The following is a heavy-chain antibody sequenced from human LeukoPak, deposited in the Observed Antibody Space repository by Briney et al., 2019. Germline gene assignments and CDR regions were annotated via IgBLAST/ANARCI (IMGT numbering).Heavy chain of an antibody. D-gene: IGHD6-13*01. CDR3: AREWQQLVPRYFDL. CDR2: IYYSGST. CDR1: GGSISTYY. V-gene: IGHV4-59*01. Sequence: SETLSLTCTVSGGSISTYYWRWIRQPPGKGLEWIGYIYYSGSTNYNPSLKSRVTISIDRSKNQFSLRLSSVTAADTAVYYCAREWQQLVPRYFDLWGRGTLVTVSS. J-gene: IGHJ2*01.